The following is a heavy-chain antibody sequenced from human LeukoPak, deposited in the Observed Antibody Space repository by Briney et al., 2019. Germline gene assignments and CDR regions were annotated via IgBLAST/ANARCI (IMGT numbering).Heavy chain of an antibody. D-gene: IGHD1-26*01. CDR2: IQEDGSEK. J-gene: IGHJ4*02. Sequence: AGTLTLTCAASGFTFSTCRLSWCRQHPGEGREWVANIQEDGSEKYYVDSVKGRFTISRDNARKSLYLQMNSLRAEDTAVYYCARKYSGSYDYWGQGTLVTVSS. CDR1: GFTFSTCR. CDR3: ARKYSGSYDY. V-gene: IGHV3-7*03.